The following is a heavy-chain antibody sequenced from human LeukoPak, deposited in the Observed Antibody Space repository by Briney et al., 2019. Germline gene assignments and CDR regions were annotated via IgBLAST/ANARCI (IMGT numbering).Heavy chain of an antibody. Sequence: SETLSLTCTVSGGSISSYYWSWIRQPPGKGLEWIGEINHSGSTNYNPSLKSRVTISVDTSKNQFSLKLSSVTAADTAVYYCARGGHYYGMDVWGQGTTVTVSS. CDR2: INHSGST. CDR1: GGSISSYY. V-gene: IGHV4-34*01. J-gene: IGHJ6*02. CDR3: ARGGHYYGMDV.